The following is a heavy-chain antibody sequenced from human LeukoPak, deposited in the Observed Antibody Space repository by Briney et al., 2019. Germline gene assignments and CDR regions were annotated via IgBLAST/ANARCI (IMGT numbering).Heavy chain of an antibody. D-gene: IGHD4-17*01. Sequence: PSETLSLTCTVSGGSISSSSYYWGWIRQPPGKGLEWIGSIYYSGSTYYNPSLKSRVTISVDTSKNQFSLKLSSVTAADTAVYYCARAGGFRVNYGDPDFDYWGQGTLVTVSS. CDR2: IYYSGST. CDR3: ARAGGFRVNYGDPDFDY. J-gene: IGHJ4*02. CDR1: GGSISSSSYY. V-gene: IGHV4-39*07.